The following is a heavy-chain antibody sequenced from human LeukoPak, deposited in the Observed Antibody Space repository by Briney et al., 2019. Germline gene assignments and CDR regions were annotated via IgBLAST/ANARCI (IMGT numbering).Heavy chain of an antibody. V-gene: IGHV4-4*02. Sequence: PSETLSLTCAVSGGSISSNNWWSWVRQPPGKGLEWIGEIYHSGSTNYNPSLKSRVTILMDKSKNQFSLMLNSVTAADTAMYYCARSEWPAHWFDPWGQGTLVIVSS. D-gene: IGHD3-3*01. CDR2: IYHSGST. CDR3: ARSEWPAHWFDP. J-gene: IGHJ5*02. CDR1: GGSISSNNW.